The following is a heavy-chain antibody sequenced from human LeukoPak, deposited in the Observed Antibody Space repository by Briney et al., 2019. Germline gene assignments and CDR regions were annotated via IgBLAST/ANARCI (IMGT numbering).Heavy chain of an antibody. V-gene: IGHV3-23*01. CDR2: ISGSGGST. D-gene: IGHD3-3*01. Sequence: GGSLRLSCAASGFTFSSYAMSWVRQAPGKGLEWVSAISGSGGSTYYADSVKGRFTISRDNSKNTLYLQMNSLRAEDTAVYYCAKSAPPQYYDFWGGSFNPYFDYWGQGTLVTVSS. CDR1: GFTFSSYA. J-gene: IGHJ4*02. CDR3: AKSAPPQYYDFWGGSFNPYFDY.